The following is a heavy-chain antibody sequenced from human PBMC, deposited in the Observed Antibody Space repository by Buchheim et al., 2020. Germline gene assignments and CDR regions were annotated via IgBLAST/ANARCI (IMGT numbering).Heavy chain of an antibody. Sequence: QVQLVQSGAEVKKPGSSVKVSCKASGGTFSSYAISWVRQAPGQGLEWMGGIIPIFGTANYAQKFQGRVPITADKSTSTAYMELSSLRSEDTAVYYCARARSLLRYCSSTSCSALYGMDVWGQGTT. CDR1: GGTFSSYA. D-gene: IGHD2-2*01. CDR2: IIPIFGTA. J-gene: IGHJ6*02. V-gene: IGHV1-69*06. CDR3: ARARSLLRYCSSTSCSALYGMDV.